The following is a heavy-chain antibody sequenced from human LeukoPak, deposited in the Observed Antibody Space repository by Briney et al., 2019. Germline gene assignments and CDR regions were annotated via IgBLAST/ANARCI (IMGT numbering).Heavy chain of an antibody. CDR2: ISAYNGNT. CDR3: ARDYEEEGIAVAVNAHGY. Sequence: SVKVSCKASGYTFTSYGISWVRQAPGQGLEWMGWISAYNGNTNYAQKLQGRVTMTTDTSTSTAYMELRSLRSDDTAVYYCARDYEEEGIAVAVNAHGYWGQGTLVTVSS. CDR1: GYTFTSYG. V-gene: IGHV1-18*01. D-gene: IGHD6-19*01. J-gene: IGHJ4*02.